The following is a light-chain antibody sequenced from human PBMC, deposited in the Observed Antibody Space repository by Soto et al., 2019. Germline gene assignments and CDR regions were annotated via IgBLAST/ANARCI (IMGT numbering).Light chain of an antibody. Sequence: DIQMTQSPSTLSASVGDRVTITCRARQSISSWLAWYQQKPGKAPKLLIYKASSLESGVPSRFSGSGSGTEFTLTISRLQPEDFAAYYCQQYNSYSSTFGQGTQV. J-gene: IGKJ1*01. CDR3: QQYNSYSST. V-gene: IGKV1-5*03. CDR1: QSISSW. CDR2: KAS.